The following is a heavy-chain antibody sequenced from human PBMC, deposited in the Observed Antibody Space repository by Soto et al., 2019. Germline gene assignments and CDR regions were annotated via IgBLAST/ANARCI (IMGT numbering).Heavy chain of an antibody. J-gene: IGHJ5*02. Sequence: GGSLRLSCAASGFTFSSYAMHWVRQAPGKGLEWVAVISYDGSNKYYADSVKGRFTISRDNSKNTLYPQMNSLRAEDTAVYYCARDEDYYDSSGSWGQGTLVTVSS. CDR1: GFTFSSYA. CDR3: ARDEDYYDSSGS. D-gene: IGHD3-22*01. V-gene: IGHV3-30-3*01. CDR2: ISYDGSNK.